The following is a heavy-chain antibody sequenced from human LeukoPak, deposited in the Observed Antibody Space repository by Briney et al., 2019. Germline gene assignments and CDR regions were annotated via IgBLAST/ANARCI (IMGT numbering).Heavy chain of an antibody. D-gene: IGHD7-27*01. CDR1: GFTFTGYW. CDR3: AREGWGPDY. CDR2: IKQDGSQK. Sequence: PGGSLRLSCAASGFTFTGYWMVWVRQAPGKGLECVTNIKQDGSQKHYVDSVKGRFTITRDNAKKSLYLQMNDLRAEDTGVYYCAREGWGPDYWGQGTLVTVSS. V-gene: IGHV3-7*01. J-gene: IGHJ4*02.